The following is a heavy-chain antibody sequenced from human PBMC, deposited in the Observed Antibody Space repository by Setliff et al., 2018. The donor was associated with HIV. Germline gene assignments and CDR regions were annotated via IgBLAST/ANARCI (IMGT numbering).Heavy chain of an antibody. CDR2: IYYSGST. CDR3: ARDGVVPAAMDYYGLDV. V-gene: IGHV4-31*03. CDR1: GGSISSGGYY. J-gene: IGHJ6*02. Sequence: SETLSLTCNVSGGSISSGGYYWSWIRQHPGKGLEWIGYIYYSGSTYYNPSLKSRVTISLDTSKNQFSLKLNSVTAADTAVYYCARDGVVPAAMDYYGLDVWGQGTTVTVSS. D-gene: IGHD2-2*01.